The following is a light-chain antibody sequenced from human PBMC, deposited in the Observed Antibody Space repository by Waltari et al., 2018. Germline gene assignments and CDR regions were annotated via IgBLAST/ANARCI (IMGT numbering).Light chain of an antibody. CDR1: QSVSSN. Sequence: EIVMTQSPDTLSVSPGERTHFSCRASQSVSSNLAWYQQKPGQAPRLLIYEASTKATSIPARFRGSGSGTDFTLTISSLQSEDSAVYYCQQYNHWPPITFGQGTRLEIK. CDR2: EAS. CDR3: QQYNHWPPIT. J-gene: IGKJ5*01. V-gene: IGKV3-15*01.